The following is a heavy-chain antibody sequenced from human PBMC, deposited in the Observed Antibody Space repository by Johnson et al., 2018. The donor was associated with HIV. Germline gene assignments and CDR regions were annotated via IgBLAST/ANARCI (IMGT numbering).Heavy chain of an antibody. D-gene: IGHD5-24*01. J-gene: IGHJ3*02. CDR2: IYSGGST. CDR3: AKDVTIGSYNDAFDI. Sequence: VQLVESGGGLVQPGGSLRLSCAASGFTVSSNYMSWVRQAPGKGLEWVSVIYSGGSTYYADSVKGRFTISRDNSKNTLYLQMNSLRAEDTALYYCAKDVTIGSYNDAFDIWGQGTMVTVSS. V-gene: IGHV3-66*01. CDR1: GFTVSSNY.